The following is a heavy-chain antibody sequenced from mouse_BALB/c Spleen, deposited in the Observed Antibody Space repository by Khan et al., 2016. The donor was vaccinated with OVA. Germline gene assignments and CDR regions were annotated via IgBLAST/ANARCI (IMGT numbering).Heavy chain of an antibody. CDR2: INPSNGGT. CDR3: TRGGAWATMISWVAY. D-gene: IGHD2-4*01. V-gene: IGHV1S81*02. J-gene: IGHJ3*01. Sequence: QVQLKESGAELVKPGASVKLSCKASGYTFTSYYMYWVKQRPGQGLEWIGGINPSNGGTNFNEKFKSKATLTVDKSSSTAYMQLSSLTSEDSAVYYCTRGGAWATMISWVAYWGQGTLVTVSA. CDR1: GYTFTSYY.